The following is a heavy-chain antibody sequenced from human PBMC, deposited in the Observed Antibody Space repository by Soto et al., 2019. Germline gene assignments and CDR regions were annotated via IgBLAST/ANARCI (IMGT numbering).Heavy chain of an antibody. CDR3: ARAGTSNLYYYCMDV. J-gene: IGHJ6*03. D-gene: IGHD1-7*01. Sequence: SVKVSCKASGGTFSSYTISWVRQAPGQGLEWMGRIIPILGIANYAQKFQGRVKITADKSTSTAYMELSSLRSEDMAVYYCARAGTSNLYYYCMDVWGKGTTVTVSS. V-gene: IGHV1-69*02. CDR1: GGTFSSYT. CDR2: IIPILGIA.